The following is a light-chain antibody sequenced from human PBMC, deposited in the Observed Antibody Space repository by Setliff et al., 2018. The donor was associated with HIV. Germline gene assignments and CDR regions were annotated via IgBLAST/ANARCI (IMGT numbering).Light chain of an antibody. CDR3: SSFTTTNARDG. J-gene: IGLJ1*01. CDR2: EVT. V-gene: IGLV2-18*02. CDR1: NRDVGGYDR. Sequence: QSALTQPASVSASLGQSITITCTGTNRDVGGYDRVSWYQQSPGAAPKLLIFEVTNRPSGVPARFSGSKSGNTASLTISGLQAADEADYFCSSFTTTNARDGFGTGTKVTVL.